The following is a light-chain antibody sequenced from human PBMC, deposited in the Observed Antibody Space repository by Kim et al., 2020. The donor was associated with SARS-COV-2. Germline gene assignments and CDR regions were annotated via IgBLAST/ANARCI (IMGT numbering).Light chain of an antibody. CDR2: WAS. V-gene: IGKV4-1*01. CDR3: QQYYGTPYT. Sequence: DIVMTQSPDSLAVSLGERATINCKSSQSVLYSSNNKNYLTWYQQKPGQPPTRLFYWASTRESGVPDRFSGSWSGTDFTLTISSLQVEDVAVYYCQQYYGTPYTFGQGTKLEI. CDR1: QSVLYSSNNKNY. J-gene: IGKJ2*01.